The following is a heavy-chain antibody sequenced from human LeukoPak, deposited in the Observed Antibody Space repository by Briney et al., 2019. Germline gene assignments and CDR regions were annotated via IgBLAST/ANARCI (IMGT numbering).Heavy chain of an antibody. CDR3: ARASGIDSSGWYVNYNYGMDV. D-gene: IGHD6-19*01. CDR2: ISSYNRNT. CDR1: GYTFTSFG. J-gene: IGHJ6*02. V-gene: IGHV1-18*01. Sequence: ASVKVSCKASGYTFTSFGISWVRQAPGQGLEWMGWISSYNRNTNYAQKLQGRVTMTTDTSTSTAYMELRSLRPDDTAVYYCARASGIDSSGWYVNYNYGMDVWGQGTTVTVSS.